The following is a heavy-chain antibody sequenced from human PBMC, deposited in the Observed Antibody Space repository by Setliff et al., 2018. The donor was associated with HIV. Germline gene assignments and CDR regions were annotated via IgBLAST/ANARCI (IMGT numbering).Heavy chain of an antibody. D-gene: IGHD4-17*01. CDR3: ARVQMAYAAFDV. Sequence: PSETLSLTCTVSGGSISSGSYYWSWIRQPAGKGLEWIGRIYTSGSTNYNPSLKSRVTISVDTSKNLFSLKLSSVTAADTAVYYCARVQMAYAAFDVWGQGTMVTVSS. CDR1: GGSISSGSYY. CDR2: IYTSGST. J-gene: IGHJ3*01. V-gene: IGHV4-61*02.